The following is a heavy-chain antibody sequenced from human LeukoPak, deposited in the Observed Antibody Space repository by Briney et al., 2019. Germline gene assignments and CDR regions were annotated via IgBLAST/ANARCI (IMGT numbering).Heavy chain of an antibody. CDR3: ARYCSTTSCHFYGMDV. V-gene: IGHV3-48*03. Sequence: GGSLRLSCAASGFTISTFEMTWVRQAPGKGLEWVSYISSRESTKYYADSVKGRFTISRDNAKNAVYLQMNSLRAEDTAVYHCARYCSTTSCHFYGMDVWGRGTSVTVSS. J-gene: IGHJ6*02. D-gene: IGHD2-2*01. CDR2: ISSRESTK. CDR1: GFTISTFE.